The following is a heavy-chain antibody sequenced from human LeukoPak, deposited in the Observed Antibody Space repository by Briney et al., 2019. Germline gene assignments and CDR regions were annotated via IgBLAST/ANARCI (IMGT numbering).Heavy chain of an antibody. Sequence: SETLSLTCTVSGGSISSGSYYWRWIRQPAGTGLEWIGRIYTSGSTNYNPSLKSRVTISVDTSKNQFSLKLSSVTAADTAVYYCATTPREYSSTWYYFDYWGQGILVTVSS. D-gene: IGHD6-13*01. CDR1: GGSISSGSYY. CDR2: IYTSGST. J-gene: IGHJ4*02. V-gene: IGHV4-61*02. CDR3: ATTPREYSSTWYYFDY.